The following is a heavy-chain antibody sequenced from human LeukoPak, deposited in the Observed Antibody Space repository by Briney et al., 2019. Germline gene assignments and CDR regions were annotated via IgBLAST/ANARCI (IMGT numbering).Heavy chain of an antibody. D-gene: IGHD1-26*01. Sequence: PSETLSLTCTVSGDSISSSSYYWGWIRQPPGKGLEWIGSIYYSGSTYYNPSLKSRVTISVDTSKNQFSLKLSSVTAADTAVYYCARGYSGSYWVLDYFDYWGQGTLVTVSS. J-gene: IGHJ4*02. CDR1: GDSISSSSYY. V-gene: IGHV4-39*07. CDR3: ARGYSGSYWVLDYFDY. CDR2: IYYSGST.